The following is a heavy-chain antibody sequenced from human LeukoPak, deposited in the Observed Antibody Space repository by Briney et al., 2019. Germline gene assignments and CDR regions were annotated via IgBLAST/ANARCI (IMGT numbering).Heavy chain of an antibody. D-gene: IGHD2-2*01. Sequence: GASVKVSCKASGYTFANYGITWVRQAPGQGLEWMGWISAYHGITNYAQKLQGRVTMTTDTSTSTAYMELRSLRSDDTAVFYCARDLALYCSTTSCQDAFDIRGQGTMVTVSS. J-gene: IGHJ3*02. CDR3: ARDLALYCSTTSCQDAFDI. V-gene: IGHV1-18*04. CDR1: GYTFANYG. CDR2: ISAYHGIT.